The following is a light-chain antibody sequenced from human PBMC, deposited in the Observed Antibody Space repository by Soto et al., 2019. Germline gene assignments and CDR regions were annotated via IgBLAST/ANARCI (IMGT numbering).Light chain of an antibody. V-gene: IGKV3-20*01. Sequence: EIVLTQSPGTLSLSPGERATLSCRASQSVRSSYLAWYQQKPAQAPRLLIYGASSRATGIPDRFSGSGSGTDFTLTISRLDPEDFAVYYCQQYGSSPETFGQGTKVEIK. J-gene: IGKJ1*01. CDR2: GAS. CDR1: QSVRSSY. CDR3: QQYGSSPET.